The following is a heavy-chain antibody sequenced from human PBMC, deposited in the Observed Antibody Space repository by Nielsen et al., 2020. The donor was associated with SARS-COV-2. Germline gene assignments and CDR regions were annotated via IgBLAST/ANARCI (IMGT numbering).Heavy chain of an antibody. J-gene: IGHJ4*02. V-gene: IGHV4-59*12. CDR2: IYYSGST. D-gene: IGHD3-22*01. CDR3: ARGRVAVNLVVVVFTGGEFYFDS. CDR1: GGSISSYY. Sequence: SETLSLTCTVSGGSISSYYWSWIRQPPGKGLEWIGYIYYSGSTNYNPSLKSRVTISVDTSKNQFSLKLSSVTAADTAVYFCARGRVAVNLVVVVFTGGEFYFDSRGQGTPVTVSS.